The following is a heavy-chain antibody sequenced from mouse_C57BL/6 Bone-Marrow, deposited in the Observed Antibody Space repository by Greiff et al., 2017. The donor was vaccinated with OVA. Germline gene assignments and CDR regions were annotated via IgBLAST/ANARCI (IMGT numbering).Heavy chain of an antibody. CDR3: ARTYDYGSSLYFDY. Sequence: EVKLMEPGGGLVKPGGSLKLSCAASGFTFSDYGMHWVRQAPEKGLEWVAYISSCSSTIYYADTVKGRFTISRDNTKDTLFLQMTSLRSEDTAVYYCARTYDYGSSLYFDYWGQGTTLTVSS. J-gene: IGHJ2*01. V-gene: IGHV5-17*01. CDR1: GFTFSDYG. D-gene: IGHD1-1*01. CDR2: ISSCSSTI.